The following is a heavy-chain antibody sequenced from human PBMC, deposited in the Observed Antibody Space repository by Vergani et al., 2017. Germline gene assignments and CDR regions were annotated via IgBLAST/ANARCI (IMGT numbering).Heavy chain of an antibody. J-gene: IGHJ6*03. CDR3: ARANXNRRGTYYYYYMDV. V-gene: IGHV4-34*01. D-gene: IGHD3-16*02. CDR1: GGSFSGYY. Sequence: QVQLQQWGAGLLKPSETLSLTCAVYGGSFSGYYWSWIRQPPGKGLEWIGEINHSGSTNYNPSLKSRVTISVDTSKNQFSLKLSSVTAADTAVYYCARANXNRRGTYYYYYMDVWGQGTTVTVSS. CDR2: INHSGST.